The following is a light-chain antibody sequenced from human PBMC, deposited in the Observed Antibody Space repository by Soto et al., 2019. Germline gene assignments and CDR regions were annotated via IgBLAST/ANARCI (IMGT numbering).Light chain of an antibody. CDR1: SSDVGGYNY. CDR2: EVS. J-gene: IGLJ3*02. V-gene: IGLV2-14*01. CDR3: SSYTSRSTRV. Sequence: QSALTQPASVSGSPGQSITISCTGTSSDVGGYNYVSWYQQHPGKAPKLMIYEVSNRPSGVSNRFSGSKSGNTASLTISELQAEDEADYYCSSYTSRSTRVFGGGTKLTVL.